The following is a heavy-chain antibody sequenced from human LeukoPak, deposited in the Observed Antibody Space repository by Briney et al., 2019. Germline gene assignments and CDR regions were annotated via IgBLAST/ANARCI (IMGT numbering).Heavy chain of an antibody. V-gene: IGHV3-21*01. Sequence: GGSLRLSCAASGFTFSTYTMNWVRQAPGKGLEWVSSISSSSSSIFYADSLKGRFTISRDNAKNSLYLEMNSLRAEDTAVYFCARTRGPYDSLDYWGQGTLVTVSS. CDR3: ARTRGPYDSLDY. J-gene: IGHJ4*02. CDR2: ISSSSSSI. D-gene: IGHD5-12*01. CDR1: GFTFSTYT.